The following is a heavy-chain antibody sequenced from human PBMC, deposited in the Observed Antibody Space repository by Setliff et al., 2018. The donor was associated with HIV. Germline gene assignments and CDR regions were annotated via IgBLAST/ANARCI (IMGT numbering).Heavy chain of an antibody. CDR2: IYTSGSI. CDR1: GGSISRGSYY. J-gene: IGHJ3*02. V-gene: IGHV4-61*02. D-gene: IGHD1-26*01. Sequence: SETLSLTCTVSGGSISRGSYYWSWIRQPAGKGLEWIGRIYTSGSIHYNPSLKSRVTISVGTSKNQFSLKLTSVTAADTAVYYCAKTSVGATGLYAFDIWGQGTMVTVSS. CDR3: AKTSVGATGLYAFDI.